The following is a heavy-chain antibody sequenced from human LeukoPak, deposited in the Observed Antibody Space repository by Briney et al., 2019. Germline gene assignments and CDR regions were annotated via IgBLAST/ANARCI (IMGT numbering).Heavy chain of an antibody. CDR3: ARDLNGGAHFDY. D-gene: IGHD4-23*01. J-gene: IGHJ4*01. Sequence: PSQTLSLTCTVSGGSISSGSYYWSWIRQPAGKGLEWIGYVYFSGTTNYNPSLKSRVPISQDTSKNQFSLKLSSVTAADTAMYYCARDLNGGAHFDYWGHGTLVTVSS. CDR1: GGSISSGSYY. V-gene: IGHV4-61*10. CDR2: VYFSGTT.